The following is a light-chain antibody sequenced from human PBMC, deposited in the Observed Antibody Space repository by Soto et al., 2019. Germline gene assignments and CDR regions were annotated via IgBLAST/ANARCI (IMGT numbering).Light chain of an antibody. CDR1: QGISSY. CDR2: PAS. Sequence: AIRMTQSPSSFSASTVDRVTITCLASQGISSYLAWYQQKPGKAPKLLIYPASTLQSGVPSRFSGSGSGTDFTLTISCLQSEDFATYYCQQYYSYPITFGQGTRLEIK. V-gene: IGKV1-8*01. CDR3: QQYYSYPIT. J-gene: IGKJ5*01.